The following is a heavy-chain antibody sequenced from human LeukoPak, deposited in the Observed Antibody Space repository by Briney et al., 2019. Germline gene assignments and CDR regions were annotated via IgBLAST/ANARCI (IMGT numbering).Heavy chain of an antibody. J-gene: IGHJ6*02. Sequence: GGSLRLSCAASGFTFSDYNMNWDRQAPGKGLEWVSYITNGGSTIHHADSVKGRFTISRDNAKKTPYLQMNSLRAEDTAVYYCARSIGLTGGGVDVWGQGTTVTVSS. CDR2: ITNGGSTI. CDR3: ARSIGLTGGGVDV. CDR1: GFTFSDYN. V-gene: IGHV3-11*01. D-gene: IGHD3-9*01.